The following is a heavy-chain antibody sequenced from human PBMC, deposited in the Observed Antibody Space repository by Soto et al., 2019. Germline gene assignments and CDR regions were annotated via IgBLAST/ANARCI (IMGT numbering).Heavy chain of an antibody. CDR2: IIPLFGTT. J-gene: IGHJ6*02. D-gene: IGHD3-10*01. V-gene: IGHV1-69*01. CDR1: GDTFKNCV. Sequence: QVQVVQSGVEVRRPGSSVKVSCKASGDTFKNCVISWVRQAPGQGLEWMGGIIPLFGTTDFAQRFQGRLTITTDESTTTAYMELSRLRSEDPATYYCAAELGFGKLSVVWGQGTTVILSS. CDR3: AAELGFGKLSVV.